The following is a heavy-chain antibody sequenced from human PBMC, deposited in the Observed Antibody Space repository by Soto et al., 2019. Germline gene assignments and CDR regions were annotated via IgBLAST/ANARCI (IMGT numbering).Heavy chain of an antibody. J-gene: IGHJ4*02. V-gene: IGHV3-21*01. D-gene: IGHD3-22*01. CDR3: ASWGSYYYDSSGYHDY. CDR1: GFTFSSYS. CDR2: ISSSSSYI. Sequence: GGSLRLSCAASGFTFSSYSMNWVRQAPGKGLEWVSSISSSSSYIYYADSVKGRFTISRDNAKNSLYLQMNSLRAEDTAVYYCASWGSYYYDSSGYHDYWGQGALVTVSS.